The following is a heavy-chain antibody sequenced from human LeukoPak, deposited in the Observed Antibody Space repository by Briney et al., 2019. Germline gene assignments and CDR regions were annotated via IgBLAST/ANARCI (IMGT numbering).Heavy chain of an antibody. CDR3: ARDSYGSGSYYRIDY. Sequence: AGGSLRLSCAASGFTFSSYSMNWVRQAPGKGLEWVSSISSSSSYIYYADSVKGRFTISRDNAKNSLYLQMNSLRAEDTAVYYCARDSYGSGSYYRIDYWGQGTLVTVSS. V-gene: IGHV3-21*01. D-gene: IGHD3-10*01. CDR2: ISSSSSYI. CDR1: GFTFSSYS. J-gene: IGHJ4*02.